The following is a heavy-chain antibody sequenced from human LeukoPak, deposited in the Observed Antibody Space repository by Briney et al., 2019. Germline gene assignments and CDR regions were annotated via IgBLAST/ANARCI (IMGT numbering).Heavy chain of an antibody. CDR3: AAQWFGELQLDY. J-gene: IGHJ4*02. Sequence: GGSLRLSCAASGFTFDDYGMSWVRQAPGKGLEWVSGINWNGGSTGYADSVKGRFTISRDNAKNSLYLQMNSLRAEDTAVYYCAAQWFGELQLDYWGQGTLVTVSS. CDR2: INWNGGST. D-gene: IGHD3-10*01. CDR1: GFTFDDYG. V-gene: IGHV3-20*04.